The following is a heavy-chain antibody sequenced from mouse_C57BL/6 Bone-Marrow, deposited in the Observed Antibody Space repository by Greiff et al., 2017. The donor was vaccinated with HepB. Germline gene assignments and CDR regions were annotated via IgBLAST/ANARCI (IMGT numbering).Heavy chain of an antibody. CDR3: ARHEVRSNEGYYFDY. V-gene: IGHV1-62-2*01. J-gene: IGHJ2*01. Sequence: QVHVKQSGAELVKPGASVKLSCKASGYTFTEYTIHWVKQRSGQGLEWIGWFYPGSGSIKYNEKFKDKATLTADKSSSTVYMELSRLTSEDSAVYFCARHEVRSNEGYYFDYWGQGTTLTVSS. D-gene: IGHD2-5*01. CDR1: GYTFTEYT. CDR2: FYPGSGSI.